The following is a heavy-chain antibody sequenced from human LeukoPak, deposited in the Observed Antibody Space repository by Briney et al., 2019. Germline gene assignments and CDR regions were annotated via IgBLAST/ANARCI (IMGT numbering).Heavy chain of an antibody. V-gene: IGHV6-1*01. J-gene: IGHJ5*01. CDR3: ARGLGTSGWYTFDF. D-gene: IGHD6-19*01. Sequence: SQTLPLTCAISGDSVSSKNGAWNWIRQSPSRCLEWLGRTYYRSKWYDEYADSVKGRVTISPDTSKNQFSLHVYSVTPEDTAVYYCARGLGTSGWYTFDFWGQGTLVTVSS. CDR2: TYYRSKWYD. CDR1: GDSVSSKNGA.